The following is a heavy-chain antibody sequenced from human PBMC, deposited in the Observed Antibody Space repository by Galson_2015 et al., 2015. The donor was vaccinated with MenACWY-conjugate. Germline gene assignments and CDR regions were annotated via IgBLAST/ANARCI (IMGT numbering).Heavy chain of an antibody. CDR3: ARVRGGSHNWVDP. Sequence: CAISGDSVSSHSAAWNWIRQSPSRGLEWLGRTYYRSKWYNDYAVSVKSRITINPDTSKNQFSLHLNSVTPEDTAEYYCARVRGGSHNWVDPWGQGTLVTVSS. J-gene: IGHJ5*02. V-gene: IGHV6-1*01. D-gene: IGHD2-15*01. CDR2: TYYRSKWYN. CDR1: GDSVSSHSAA.